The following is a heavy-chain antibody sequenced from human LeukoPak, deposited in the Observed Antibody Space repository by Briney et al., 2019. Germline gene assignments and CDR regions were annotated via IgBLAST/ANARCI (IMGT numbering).Heavy chain of an antibody. J-gene: IGHJ6*02. CDR2: ISYDGSNK. CDR1: GFTFSSYG. CDR3: ARAMDV. Sequence: PGGSLRLSCAASGFTFSSYGMHWVSQAPGKGLEWVAVISYDGSNKYYADSVKGRFTISRDNAKNSLYLQMNSLRAEDTAVYYCARAMDVWGQETTVTVSS. V-gene: IGHV3-30*03.